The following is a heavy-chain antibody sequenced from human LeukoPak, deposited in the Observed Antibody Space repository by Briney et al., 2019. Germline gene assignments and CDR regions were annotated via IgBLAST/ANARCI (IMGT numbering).Heavy chain of an antibody. V-gene: IGHV1-18*01. CDR3: ARDIVVVPTNGFDP. CDR1: GYTFTNYG. Sequence: ASVKVSCKASGYTFTNYGISWVRQAPGQGLEWMGWISAYNGDTNYAQKLQGRVTMTTDTSTSTAYMELRSLRSDDTAVYYCARDIVVVPTNGFDPWGQGTLVTVSS. CDR2: ISAYNGDT. D-gene: IGHD2-2*01. J-gene: IGHJ5*02.